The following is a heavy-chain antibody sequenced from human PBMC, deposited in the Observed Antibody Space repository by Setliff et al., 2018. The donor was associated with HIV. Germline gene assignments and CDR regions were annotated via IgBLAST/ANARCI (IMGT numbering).Heavy chain of an antibody. V-gene: IGHV1-18*01. CDR2: ISTYSDET. Sequence: GASVKVSCKPSGYTFTTYGLSWVRQAPGQGLEWMGWISTYSDETSSSQNLQGRLTMTTDMELSSLRSGDTAVYHCARSSYDILTGYYKALEYWGQGTLVTVSS. J-gene: IGHJ4*02. D-gene: IGHD3-9*01. CDR3: ARSSYDILTGYYKALEY. CDR1: GYTFTTYG.